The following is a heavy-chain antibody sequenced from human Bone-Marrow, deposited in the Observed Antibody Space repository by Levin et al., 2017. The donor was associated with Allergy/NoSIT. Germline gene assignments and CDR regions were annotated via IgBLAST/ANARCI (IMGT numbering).Heavy chain of an antibody. Sequence: PGGSLRLSCAASGFTFSDYYMSWIRQAPGKGLEWVSYISSSGSTIYYADSVKGRFTISRDNAKNSLYLQMNSLRAEDTAVYYCASVRDCSSTSCYASGRGYYGMDVWGQGTTVTVSS. V-gene: IGHV3-11*01. D-gene: IGHD2-2*01. CDR1: GFTFSDYY. CDR2: ISSSGSTI. CDR3: ASVRDCSSTSCYASGRGYYGMDV. J-gene: IGHJ6*02.